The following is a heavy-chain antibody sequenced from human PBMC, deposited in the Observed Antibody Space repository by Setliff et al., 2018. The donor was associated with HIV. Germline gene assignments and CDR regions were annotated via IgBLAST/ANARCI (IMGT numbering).Heavy chain of an antibody. Sequence: GGSLRLSCAPSGFRFSDYTMTWVRQAPGKGLECVSGISGSGDTIYYADSVNGRFTISRDNSKNILSLQMNSLRAEDTAVYYCANPANGGWGQGTMVTVSS. J-gene: IGHJ3*01. CDR3: ANPANGG. CDR1: GFRFSDYT. V-gene: IGHV3-23*01. CDR2: ISGSGDTI.